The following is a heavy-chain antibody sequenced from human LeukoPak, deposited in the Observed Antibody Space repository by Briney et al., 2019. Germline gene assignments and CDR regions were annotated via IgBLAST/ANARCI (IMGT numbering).Heavy chain of an antibody. V-gene: IGHV3-74*01. D-gene: IGHD6-13*01. Sequence: GGSLRLSCAASGFTFSSYWMHWVRQAPGKGLVWVSRINSDGSSTSYADSVKGRFTISRDNAQNTLYLQMNSLRAEDTAVYYCAIGLSSSSPTPYGMDVWGQGTTVTVSS. CDR2: INSDGSST. J-gene: IGHJ6*02. CDR3: AIGLSSSSPTPYGMDV. CDR1: GFTFSSYW.